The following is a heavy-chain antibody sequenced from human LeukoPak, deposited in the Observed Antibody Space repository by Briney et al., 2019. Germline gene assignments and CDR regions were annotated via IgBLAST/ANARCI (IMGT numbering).Heavy chain of an antibody. V-gene: IGHV3-23*01. CDR2: ISGSGGSP. Sequence: PGGSLRLSCAASGFTFSSYAMSWVRQAPGKGLEWVSAISGSGGSPYYADSVKGRFTISRDNSKNTLYLQMNSLRAEDTAVYYCAKQSPLGYCSSTSCYASGYWGQGTLVTVSS. D-gene: IGHD2-2*01. CDR3: AKQSPLGYCSSTSCYASGY. CDR1: GFTFSSYA. J-gene: IGHJ4*02.